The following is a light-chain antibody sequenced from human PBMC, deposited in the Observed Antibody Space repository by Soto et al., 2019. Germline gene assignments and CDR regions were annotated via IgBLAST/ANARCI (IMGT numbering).Light chain of an antibody. CDR2: DVS. V-gene: IGKV3-20*01. Sequence: IVLTQSPDTLSLSPGDRATLSCRASQSINNNYLAWYQQKTGQAPMLLIHDVSSRSTGIPARFSGSGSGTDFTLTISRLEPEDVVVYYCQQYENSPWNTFGQGTNLEIK. J-gene: IGKJ2*01. CDR3: QQYENSPWNT. CDR1: QSINNNY.